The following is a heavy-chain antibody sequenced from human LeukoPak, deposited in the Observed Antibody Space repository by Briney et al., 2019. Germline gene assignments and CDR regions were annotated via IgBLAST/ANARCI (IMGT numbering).Heavy chain of an antibody. V-gene: IGHV4-34*01. CDR3: ARGSRVPAAMSDFWSDSPDY. J-gene: IGHJ4*02. D-gene: IGHD2-2*01. Sequence: SETLSLTRAVYGGSLSGYYSSWIPDPPGKGLEWSWEINHSASTNYNPSLKTRVTISVDTSKNQFSLKLSSVTAADTAVYYWARGSRVPAAMSDFWSDSPDYWGEGTLVTVSS. CDR2: INHSAST. CDR1: GGSLSGYY.